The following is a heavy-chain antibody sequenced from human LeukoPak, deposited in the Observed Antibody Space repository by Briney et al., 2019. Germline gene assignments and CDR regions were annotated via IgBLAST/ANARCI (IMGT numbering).Heavy chain of an antibody. CDR2: IIPIFGTA. D-gene: IGHD3-22*01. V-gene: IGHV1-69*01. Sequence: SVKVSCKASGGTFSSYAISWVRQAPGQGLEWMGGIIPIFGTANYAQKFQGRVTITADESASTACMELSSLRSEDTAVYYCAREDSSGYYCAYWGQGTLVTVSS. J-gene: IGHJ4*02. CDR3: AREDSSGYYCAY. CDR1: GGTFSSYA.